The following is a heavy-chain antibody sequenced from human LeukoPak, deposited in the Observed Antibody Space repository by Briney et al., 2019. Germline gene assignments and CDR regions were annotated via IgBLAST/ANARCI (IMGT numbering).Heavy chain of an antibody. V-gene: IGHV4-59*01. CDR1: GGSLSSYY. D-gene: IGHD3/OR15-3a*01. CDR3: ARVGLGYYYYYYMDV. CDR2: IYYSGST. J-gene: IGHJ6*03. Sequence: SETLSLTCTVSGGSLSSYYWSWIRQPPGKGLEWIGYIYYSGSTNYNPSLKSQVTISVDTSKNQFSLKLSSVTAADTAVYYCARVGLGYYYYYYMDVWGKGTTVTVSS.